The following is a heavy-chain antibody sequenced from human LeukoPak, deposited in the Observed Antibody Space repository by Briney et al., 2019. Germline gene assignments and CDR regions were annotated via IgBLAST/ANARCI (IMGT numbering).Heavy chain of an antibody. V-gene: IGHV4-61*02. CDR1: GGSISSGGYY. J-gene: IGHJ5*02. CDR3: ARERVTRYYYDSRPLNWFDP. Sequence: SETLSLTCTVSGGSISSGGYYWSWIRQPAGKGLEWIGRIYTSGSTNYNPSLKSRVTMSVDTSKNQFSLKLSSVTAADTAVYYCARERVTRYYYDSRPLNWFDPWGQGTLVTVSS. CDR2: IYTSGST. D-gene: IGHD3-22*01.